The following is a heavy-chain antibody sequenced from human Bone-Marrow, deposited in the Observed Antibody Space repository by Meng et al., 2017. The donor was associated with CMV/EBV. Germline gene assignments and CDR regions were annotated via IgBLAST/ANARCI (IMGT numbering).Heavy chain of an antibody. V-gene: IGHV4-34*01. J-gene: IGHJ5*02. CDR3: ARGGLRRNWFDP. D-gene: IGHD2-21*01. CDR1: GESFSGYY. CDR2: INDSGNT. Sequence: SETLSLTCAVYGESFSGYYWSWIRQFPGKGLEWIGEINDSGNTNCHPSLKSRVTISVDTSKNQFSLKMSSLTAADTAVYYCARGGLRRNWFDPWGQGTLVTVSS.